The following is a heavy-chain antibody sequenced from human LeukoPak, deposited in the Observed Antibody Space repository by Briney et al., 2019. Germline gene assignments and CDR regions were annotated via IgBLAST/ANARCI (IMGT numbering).Heavy chain of an antibody. CDR3: AKDSRAVQRGYFDY. CDR2: ISWNSGSI. Sequence: GGSLRLSCAASGFTVSSNYMSWVRQAPGKGLEWVSGISWNSGSIGYADSVKGRFTISRDNAKNSLYLQMNSLRAEDMALYYCAKDSRAVQRGYFDYWGQGTLVTVSS. V-gene: IGHV3-9*03. D-gene: IGHD3-16*01. J-gene: IGHJ4*02. CDR1: GFTVSSNY.